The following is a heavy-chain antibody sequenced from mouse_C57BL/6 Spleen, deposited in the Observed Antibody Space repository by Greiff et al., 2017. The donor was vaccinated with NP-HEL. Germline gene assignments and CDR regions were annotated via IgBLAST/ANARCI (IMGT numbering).Heavy chain of an antibody. CDR2: INPNNGGT. V-gene: IGHV1-22*01. Sequence: VQLKQSGPELVKPGASVKMSCKASGYTFTDYNMHWVKQSHGKSLEWIGYINPNNGGTSYNQKFKGKATLTVNKSSSTAYMELRSLTSEDSAVYYCARVTTVVAHWYFDVWGTGTTVTVSS. CDR1: GYTFTDYN. D-gene: IGHD1-1*01. J-gene: IGHJ1*03. CDR3: ARVTTVVAHWYFDV.